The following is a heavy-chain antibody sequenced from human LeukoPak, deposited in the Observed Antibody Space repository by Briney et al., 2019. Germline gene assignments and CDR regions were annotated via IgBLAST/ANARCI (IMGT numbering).Heavy chain of an antibody. CDR3: ARVRGEYQLLWGENYFDY. CDR1: GYTFTGYY. D-gene: IGHD2-2*01. V-gene: IGHV1-2*02. CDR2: INPNSGGT. Sequence: ASVKVSCKASGYTFTGYYMHWVRQAPGQGLGWMGWINPNSGGTNYAQKFQGRVTMTRDTSISTAYMELSRLRSDDTAVYYCARVRGEYQLLWGENYFDYWGQGTLVTVSS. J-gene: IGHJ4*02.